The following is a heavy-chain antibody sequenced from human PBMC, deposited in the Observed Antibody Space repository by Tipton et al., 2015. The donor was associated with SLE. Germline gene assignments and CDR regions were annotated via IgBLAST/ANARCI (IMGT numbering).Heavy chain of an antibody. CDR3: ARPDSSGTITADYFQH. D-gene: IGHD3-22*01. CDR1: GFTFSSYA. CDR2: ISGSGGST. Sequence: SLRLSCAASGFTFSSYAMSWVRQAPGKGLEWVSAISGSGGSTYYADSVKGRFTISRDNSKNTLYLQMNSLRAEDTAVYYCARPDSSGTITADYFQHWGQGTLVTVSS. V-gene: IGHV3-23*01. J-gene: IGHJ1*01.